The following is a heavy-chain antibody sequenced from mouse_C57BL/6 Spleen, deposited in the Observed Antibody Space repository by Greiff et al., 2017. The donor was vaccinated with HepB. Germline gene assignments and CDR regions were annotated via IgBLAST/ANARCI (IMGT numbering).Heavy chain of an antibody. Sequence: QVQLKQPGAELVMPGASVKLSCKASGYTFTSYWMHWVKQRPGQGLEWIGEIDPSDSYTNYNQKFKGKSTLTVDKSSSTAYMQLSSLTSEDSAVYYCARRGDSSGLGWFAYWGQGTLVTVSA. CDR2: IDPSDSYT. CDR3: ARRGDSSGLGWFAY. D-gene: IGHD3-2*02. J-gene: IGHJ3*01. CDR1: GYTFTSYW. V-gene: IGHV1-69*01.